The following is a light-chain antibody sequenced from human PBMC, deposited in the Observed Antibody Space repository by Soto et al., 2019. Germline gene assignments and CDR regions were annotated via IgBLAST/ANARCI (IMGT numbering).Light chain of an antibody. CDR3: SSYGASSTL. Sequence: QSVLTQPASVSGSPGQSITISCTGSSSDIGGYNYVSWYQQHPGKAPKLLIYDITYRPSGISDRFSGSKSGNTASLTISGLQHDDEADYYCSSYGASSTLFGGGTKLTVL. V-gene: IGLV2-14*03. J-gene: IGLJ2*01. CDR2: DIT. CDR1: SSDIGGYNY.